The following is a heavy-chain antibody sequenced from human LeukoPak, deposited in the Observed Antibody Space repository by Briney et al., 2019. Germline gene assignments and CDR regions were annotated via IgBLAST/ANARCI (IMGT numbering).Heavy chain of an antibody. Sequence: DCVSAIRSNCVSTYYPDSVKLRFTISRDNSKSTLYLQMKNLSAEDTAVYYCAKDIAFPSGYWGQGTLVTVSS. CDR3: AKDIAFPSGY. V-gene: IGHV3-23*01. J-gene: IGHJ4*02. CDR2: IRSNCVST. D-gene: IGHD3-10*01.